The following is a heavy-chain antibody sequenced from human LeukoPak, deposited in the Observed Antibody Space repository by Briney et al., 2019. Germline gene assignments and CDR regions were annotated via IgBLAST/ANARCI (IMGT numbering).Heavy chain of an antibody. CDR1: GFTFSSYW. J-gene: IGHJ4*02. CDR2: IKQDGSEK. V-gene: IGHV3-7*01. Sequence: GGSLRLSCAVSGFTFSSYWMSWVRQAPGKGLEWVANIKQDGSEKDYVDSVKGRFTISRDNAKNLLYLQMNNLRGEDTAVYYCGAFEYEAGLGWWGQGTLVAVST. CDR3: GAFEYEAGLGW. D-gene: IGHD6-19*01.